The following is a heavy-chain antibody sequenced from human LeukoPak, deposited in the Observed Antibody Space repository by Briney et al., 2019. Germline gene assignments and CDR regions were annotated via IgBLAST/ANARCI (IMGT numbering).Heavy chain of an antibody. V-gene: IGHV3-30*04. Sequence: TARSLRCSCVASGFTCSTDAWHWIRQAPSKGLEWVAGISYGLTDNYYSDSAKGRFTNSRDNSKNTLYLQMNRLSDEDTALYYCARDVLGMDGLRRGTTATVFS. D-gene: IGHD4/OR15-4a*01. CDR2: ISYGLTDN. J-gene: IGHJ6*02. CDR1: GFTCSTDA. CDR3: ARDVLGMDG.